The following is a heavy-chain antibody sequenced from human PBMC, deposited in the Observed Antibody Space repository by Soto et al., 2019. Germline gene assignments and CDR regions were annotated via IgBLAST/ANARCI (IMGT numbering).Heavy chain of an antibody. CDR1: GYTFTSYA. D-gene: IGHD3-16*01. CDR3: ARGYGGPIGWFDP. CDR2: INAGKGNT. V-gene: IGHV1-3*01. J-gene: IGHJ5*02. Sequence: QVQLVQSGAEVKKPGASVKVSGKASGYTFTSYAMHWVRQAPGQRLEWMGWINAGKGNTKYSQKFQGRVTITRDTSASTAYMELSSLRSEDTAVYYCARGYGGPIGWFDPWGQGTLVTVSS.